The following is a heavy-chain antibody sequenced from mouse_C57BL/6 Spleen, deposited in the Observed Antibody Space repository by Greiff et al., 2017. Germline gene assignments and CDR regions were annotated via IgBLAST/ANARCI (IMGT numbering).Heavy chain of an antibody. CDR3: ARDKEWLLRGD. CDR2: IFPRSGNP. V-gene: IGHV1-81*01. D-gene: IGHD2-3*01. Sequence: VQLQQSGAELARPGASVKLSCKASVYTFPSSGLSWVKQRTGQGLEWIGEIFPRSGNPYYNEKFKGKDTLTADKSSSTAYMELRSLTSEDAAVYFCARDKEWLLRGDWGQGTTLTVSS. CDR1: VYTFPSSG. J-gene: IGHJ2*01.